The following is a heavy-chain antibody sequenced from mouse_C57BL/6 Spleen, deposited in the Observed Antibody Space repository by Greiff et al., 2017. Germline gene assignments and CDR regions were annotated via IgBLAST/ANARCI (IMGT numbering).Heavy chain of an antibody. V-gene: IGHV1-39*01. J-gene: IGHJ3*01. CDR1: GYSFTDYN. Sequence: LRLRRSEPGLVKPAASVRISAKASGYSFTDYNMNWVKQSNGKSLEWIGVINPNYGTTSYNQKFKGKATLTVDQSSSTAYMQLNSLTSEDSAVYYCARDDDYEAWFAYWGQGTLVTVSA. CDR2: INPNYGTT. D-gene: IGHD2-4*01. CDR3: ARDDDYEAWFAY.